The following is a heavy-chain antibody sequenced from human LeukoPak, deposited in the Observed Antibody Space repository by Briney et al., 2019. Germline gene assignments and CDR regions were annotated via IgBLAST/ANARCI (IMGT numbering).Heavy chain of an antibody. CDR2: MNPNSGNT. CDR1: GYTFTSYD. V-gene: IGHV1-8*01. Sequence: GASVKVSCKASGYTFTSYDINWVRQATGQGLEWMGWMNPNSGNTGYAQKFQGRVTMTRNTSISTAYMELSSLRSEDTAVYYCARGYFGVYSNYAQTFDYWGQGTLVTVSS. J-gene: IGHJ4*02. D-gene: IGHD4-11*01. CDR3: ARGYFGVYSNYAQTFDY.